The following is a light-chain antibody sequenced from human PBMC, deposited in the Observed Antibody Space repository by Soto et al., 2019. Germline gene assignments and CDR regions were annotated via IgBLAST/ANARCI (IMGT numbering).Light chain of an antibody. J-gene: IGKJ5*01. CDR3: QKYNSAPIT. CDR2: AAS. CDR1: QGISNY. Sequence: DIQMTQSPSSLSASVGDRVTITCRASQGISNYLAWYQQKPGKVPKLLIYAASPLQSGVPTRFSGSGSGTDFTLTISSLQPEDVATYYCQKYNSAPITFAQGTRLEIK. V-gene: IGKV1-27*01.